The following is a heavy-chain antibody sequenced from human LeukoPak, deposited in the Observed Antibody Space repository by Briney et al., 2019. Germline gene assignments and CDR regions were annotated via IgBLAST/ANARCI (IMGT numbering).Heavy chain of an antibody. CDR2: ISSSSRSI. CDR1: RFTFSTCN. J-gene: IGHJ4*02. V-gene: IGHV3-48*01. CDR3: STDSSGYKSFDY. D-gene: IGHD3-22*01. Sequence: LAGGSLRLSCAGSRFTFSTCNMNWVRQAPGMGLEWISFISSSSRSIYYADSVKGRFTISRDNAKSSLYLQMNSLRAEDTAVYYCSTDSSGYKSFDYWGQGTLVTVSS.